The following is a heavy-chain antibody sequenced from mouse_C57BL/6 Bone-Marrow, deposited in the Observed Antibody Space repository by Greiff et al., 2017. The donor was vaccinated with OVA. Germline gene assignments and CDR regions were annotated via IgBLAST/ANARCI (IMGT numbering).Heavy chain of an antibody. D-gene: IGHD1-1*01. J-gene: IGHJ2*01. Sequence: EVQLQESGPGLVKPSQSLSLTCSVTGYSITSGYYWNWIRQFPGNKLEWMGYISYDGSNNYNPSLKNRISITRDTSKNQFFLKLNSVTTEDTATYYCARGYYGSSYDYFDYWGKGTTLTVSS. CDR3: ARGYYGSSYDYFDY. CDR1: GYSITSGYY. V-gene: IGHV3-6*01. CDR2: ISYDGSN.